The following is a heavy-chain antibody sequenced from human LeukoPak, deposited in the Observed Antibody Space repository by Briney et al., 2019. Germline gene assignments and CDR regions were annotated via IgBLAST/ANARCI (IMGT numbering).Heavy chain of an antibody. CDR3: ARHRGYSAYDNFDS. J-gene: IGHJ4*02. CDR1: GYTFTTFW. Sequence: GESLKISCKGSGYTFTTFWLGWVRQMPGKGLEWIGIIYPGDFDTRYSPSFQGQVTISADKSINTAYLQWSSLKASDTAMYYCARHRGYSAYDNFDSWGQGTLVTVSS. V-gene: IGHV5-51*01. CDR2: IYPGDFDT. D-gene: IGHD5-12*01.